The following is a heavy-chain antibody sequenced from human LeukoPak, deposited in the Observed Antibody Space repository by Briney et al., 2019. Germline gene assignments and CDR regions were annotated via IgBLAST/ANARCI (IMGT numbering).Heavy chain of an antibody. CDR1: GFTFSSYW. Sequence: WGAPILSCEASGFTFSSYWMSWVRQAPEKGLEWVANIKPDGSEKYYVDSVKGRFTISRDNAQNSLYLQMNSLRAEDTALYYCARDIMAFDSWGQGTLVTVSS. CDR2: IKPDGSEK. CDR3: ARDIMAFDS. V-gene: IGHV3-7*05. J-gene: IGHJ4*02. D-gene: IGHD5-12*01.